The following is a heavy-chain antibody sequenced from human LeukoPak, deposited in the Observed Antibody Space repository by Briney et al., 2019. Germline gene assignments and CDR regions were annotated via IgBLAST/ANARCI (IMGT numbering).Heavy chain of an antibody. CDR1: GGTFSSYA. CDR3: ARSLLRTSMIVVVIAPDAFDI. D-gene: IGHD3-22*01. V-gene: IGHV1-69*06. Sequence: SVKVSCKASGGTFSSYAISWVRQAPGQGLEWMGGIIPIFGTANYAQKFQGRVTITADKSTSTAYMELSSLRSEDTAVYYCARSLLRTSMIVVVIAPDAFDIWGQGTMVTVSS. CDR2: IIPIFGTA. J-gene: IGHJ3*02.